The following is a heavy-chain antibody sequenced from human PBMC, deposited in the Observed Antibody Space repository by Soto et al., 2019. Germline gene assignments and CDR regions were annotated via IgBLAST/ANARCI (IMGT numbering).Heavy chain of an antibody. CDR1: GFTFNNYA. D-gene: IGHD2-2*01. J-gene: IGHJ5*02. V-gene: IGHV3-30-3*01. Sequence: PGGSLRLSCVASGFTFNNYAVHWVRQAPGKGLEWVAVISYDGSNKYYTDSVKGRFTISRDNSKSTLYLQMNSLRPEDTAVYYCARGPSVYCSSTSCSPFDPWGQGTLVTVSS. CDR2: ISYDGSNK. CDR3: ARGPSVYCSSTSCSPFDP.